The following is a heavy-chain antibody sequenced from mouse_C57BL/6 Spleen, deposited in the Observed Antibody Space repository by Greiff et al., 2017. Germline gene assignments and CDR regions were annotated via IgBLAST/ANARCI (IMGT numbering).Heavy chain of an antibody. Sequence: EVHLVESGPELVKPGASVKISCKASGYSFTGYYMNWVKQSPEKSLEWIGEINPSTGGTTYNQKFKAKATLTVDKSSSTAYMQLKSLTSEDSAVYYCARYHYGSSYDAYWGQGTLVTVSA. CDR2: INPSTGGT. CDR1: GYSFTGYY. V-gene: IGHV1-42*01. D-gene: IGHD1-1*01. J-gene: IGHJ3*01. CDR3: ARYHYGSSYDAY.